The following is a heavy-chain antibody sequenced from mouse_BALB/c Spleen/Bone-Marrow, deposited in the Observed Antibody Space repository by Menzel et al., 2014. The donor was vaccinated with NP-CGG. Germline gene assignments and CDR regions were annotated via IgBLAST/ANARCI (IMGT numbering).Heavy chain of an antibody. V-gene: IGHV4-1*02. J-gene: IGHJ1*01. CDR2: INPDSSTI. CDR3: ALLGNYGYFDV. CDR1: GFDFSRYW. Sequence: EVKLVESGGGLVQPGGSLKLSCAASGFDFSRYWMSWVRQAPGKGLEWIGEINPDSSTINYTPTLKDKFIISRDNAKNTLYLQMRKVRSEDTALYYCALLGNYGYFDVWGAGTTVTVSS. D-gene: IGHD2-1*01.